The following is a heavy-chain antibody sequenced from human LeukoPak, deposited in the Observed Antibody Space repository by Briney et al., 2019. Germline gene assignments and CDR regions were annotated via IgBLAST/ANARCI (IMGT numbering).Heavy chain of an antibody. J-gene: IGHJ3*02. CDR1: GFTFSSYA. D-gene: IGHD3-22*01. CDR3: VKDLFYYDTSGYNAFDI. CDR2: ISSNGGRT. V-gene: IGHV3-64D*06. Sequence: GGSLRLSCSASGFTFSSYAMHWVRQAPGKRLEYVSAISSNGGRTYYADSVKGRFTISRDNTKNTLYLQMSSLRAEDTAVYYCVKDLFYYDTSGYNAFDIWGQGTMVTVSS.